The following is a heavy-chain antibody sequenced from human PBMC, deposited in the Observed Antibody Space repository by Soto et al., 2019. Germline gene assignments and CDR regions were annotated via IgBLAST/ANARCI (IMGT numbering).Heavy chain of an antibody. V-gene: IGHV1-3*01. CDR3: ARIETGRVVTRPNWLDP. D-gene: IGHD2-21*02. Sequence: QVQLVQSGAEVKKPGASVKVSCKASGYTFTSYAMHWVRQAPGQRLEWMGWINAGNGNTKYSQKFQDRVTITRDTSARTAYMELSSLRSEDTAVYYCARIETGRVVTRPNWLDPWGQGTLVTVSS. CDR2: INAGNGNT. CDR1: GYTFTSYA. J-gene: IGHJ5*02.